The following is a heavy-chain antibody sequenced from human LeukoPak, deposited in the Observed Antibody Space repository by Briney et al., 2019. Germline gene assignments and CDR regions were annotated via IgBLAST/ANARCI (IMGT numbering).Heavy chain of an antibody. CDR3: ARGAYSSSWYEGDDAFDI. Sequence: PGGSLRLSCAASGFTFSSYSMNWVRQTPGKGLEWVSYISSSSGTIYYADSVRGRFTVSRDNAKNSLYLQMNSLRAEDTAVYYCARGAYSSSWYEGDDAFDIWGQGTMVTVSS. J-gene: IGHJ3*02. D-gene: IGHD6-13*01. CDR2: ISSSSGTI. V-gene: IGHV3-48*04. CDR1: GFTFSSYS.